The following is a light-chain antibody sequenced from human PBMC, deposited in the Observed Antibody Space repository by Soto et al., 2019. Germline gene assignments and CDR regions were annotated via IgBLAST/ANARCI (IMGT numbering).Light chain of an antibody. V-gene: IGKV3-15*01. CDR2: SAS. CDR1: QSLRSN. J-gene: IGKJ5*01. Sequence: EIVMTQSPVTLSVSPGEAVTLSCRASQSLRSNLAWYQKKPGQTPRLLIYSASIRAAATPDRFSGGGSGTDFTLTISSLEPEDFALYYCQQRSNLPPTFGQGTRLEIK. CDR3: QQRSNLPPT.